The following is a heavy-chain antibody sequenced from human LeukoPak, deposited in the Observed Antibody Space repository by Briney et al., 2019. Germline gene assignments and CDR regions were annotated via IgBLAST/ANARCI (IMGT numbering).Heavy chain of an antibody. CDR2: ISGSGGST. J-gene: IGHJ4*02. CDR1: GFAFSSYA. D-gene: IGHD6-13*01. Sequence: GGSLRLSCAASGFAFSSYAMSWVRQAPGKGLEWVSAISGSGGSTYYADSVKGRFTISRDNSKNTVFFQMNNLRVEDTAVYYCARSVPHFTWSIAASGFDYWGQGTLVTVSS. V-gene: IGHV3-23*01. CDR3: ARSVPHFTWSIAASGFDY.